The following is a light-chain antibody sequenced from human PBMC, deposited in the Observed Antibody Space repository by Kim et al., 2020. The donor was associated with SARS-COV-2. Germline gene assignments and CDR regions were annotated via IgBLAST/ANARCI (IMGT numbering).Light chain of an antibody. CDR2: AAS. J-gene: IGKJ2*01. Sequence: ASVGDRVTITCRASQSISSYLNWYQQKPGKAPKLLIYAASSLQSGVPSRFSGSGSGTDFILTISSLQPEDFATYYCQQSYSTPPYTFGQGTKLEI. V-gene: IGKV1-39*01. CDR3: QQSYSTPPYT. CDR1: QSISSY.